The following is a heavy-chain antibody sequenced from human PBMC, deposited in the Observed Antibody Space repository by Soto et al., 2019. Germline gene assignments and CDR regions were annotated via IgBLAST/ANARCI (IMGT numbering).Heavy chain of an antibody. V-gene: IGHV4-31*03. J-gene: IGHJ3*02. Sequence: QVQLQESGPGLVKPSQTLSLTCTVSGGSVSSGDYYWGWIRQHPGKGLEWIGYIYYSGSTYYNPSLKSRATISIDTSKNQFSLNLSSMTAADTAVYYCARERCDYKAFYIWGQGTMVTVSS. D-gene: IGHD4-17*01. CDR1: GGSVSSGDYY. CDR2: IYYSGST. CDR3: ARERCDYKAFYI.